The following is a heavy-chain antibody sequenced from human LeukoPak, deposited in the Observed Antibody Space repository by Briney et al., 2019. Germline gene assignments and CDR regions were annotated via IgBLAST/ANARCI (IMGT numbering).Heavy chain of an antibody. J-gene: IGHJ3*02. CDR3: AKGRGAYGSGSYYRIDASDM. V-gene: IGHV3-23*01. CDR1: GFTFNDYA. D-gene: IGHD3-10*01. CDR2: ISGSGGYT. Sequence: GGSLRLSCAASGFTFNDYAMAWVRQAPGRGLEWVSSISGSGGYTFYADSVKGQFTISRDNSKKTLYLQLNSLRAEDTAIYYCAKGRGAYGSGSYYRIDASDMWGQGTMVTVSS.